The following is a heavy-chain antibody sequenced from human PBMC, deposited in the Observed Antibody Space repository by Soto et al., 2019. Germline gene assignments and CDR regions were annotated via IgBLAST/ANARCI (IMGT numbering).Heavy chain of an antibody. CDR1: GGSISSYY. CDR3: ARGQGAYYDILTGNPYYFDY. D-gene: IGHD3-9*01. Sequence: QVQLQESGPGLVKPSETLSLTCTVSGGSISSYYWSWIRQPPGKGLEWIGYIYYSGSTNYNPSLKSRVTISVDTSNNQFSLKLSSVTAADTAVYYCARGQGAYYDILTGNPYYFDYWGQGTLVTVSS. CDR2: IYYSGST. J-gene: IGHJ4*02. V-gene: IGHV4-59*01.